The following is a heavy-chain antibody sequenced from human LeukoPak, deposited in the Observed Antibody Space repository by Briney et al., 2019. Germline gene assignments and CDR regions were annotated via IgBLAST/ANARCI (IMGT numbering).Heavy chain of an antibody. CDR2: INWNGGST. Sequence: GGSLRLSCAASGFTFDDYGMSWVRQAPGKGLEWVSGINWNGGSTGYADSVKGRFTISRDNSKNTLYLQMNSLRAEDTAVYYCAKVGLTVTTILDYFDYWGQGTLVTVSS. V-gene: IGHV3-20*04. J-gene: IGHJ4*02. CDR1: GFTFDDYG. CDR3: AKVGLTVTTILDYFDY. D-gene: IGHD4-11*01.